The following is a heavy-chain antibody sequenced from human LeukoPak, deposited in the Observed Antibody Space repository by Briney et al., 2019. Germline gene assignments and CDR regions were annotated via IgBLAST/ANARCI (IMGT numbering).Heavy chain of an antibody. J-gene: IGHJ6*02. CDR1: GFTFSSYA. Sequence: GGSLRLSCAASGFTFSSYAMHWVRQAPGKGLEWVSSISSSSSYIYYADSVKGRFTISRDNAKNSLYLQMNSLRAEDTAVYYCATYGSGSHYGMVVWGQGTTVTVSS. CDR3: ATYGSGSHYGMVV. CDR2: ISSSSSYI. V-gene: IGHV3-21*01. D-gene: IGHD3-10*01.